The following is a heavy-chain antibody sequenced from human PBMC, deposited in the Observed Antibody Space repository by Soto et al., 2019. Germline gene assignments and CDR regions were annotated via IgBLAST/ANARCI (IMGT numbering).Heavy chain of an antibody. Sequence: SETLSLTCTVSGGSISSYYWSWIRQPPGKGLEWIGYIYYSGSTNYNPSLKSRVTISVETSKNQFSLKLSSVTAADTAVYYCARGLLRYFDWLMMGTSYYSEYWGKENMVNVSA. V-gene: IGHV4-59*01. CDR2: IYYSGST. J-gene: IGHJ4*02. D-gene: IGHD3-9*01. CDR3: ARGLLRYFDWLMMGTSYYSEY. CDR1: GGSISSYY.